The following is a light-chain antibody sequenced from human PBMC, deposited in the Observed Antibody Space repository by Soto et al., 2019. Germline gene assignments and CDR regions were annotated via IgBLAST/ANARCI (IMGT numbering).Light chain of an antibody. CDR3: QQYNTSPRT. V-gene: IGKV3-15*01. Sequence: EIVITQSPATLSVSPGERATLSCRASQGSKDYVAWFQQQPGQAPRLTIYGAATRATASSARVSGSGSGTEFHLYLCILQSEDFAVYCCQQYNTSPRTFGLGPNVDSK. CDR2: GAA. CDR1: QGSKDY. J-gene: IGKJ1*01.